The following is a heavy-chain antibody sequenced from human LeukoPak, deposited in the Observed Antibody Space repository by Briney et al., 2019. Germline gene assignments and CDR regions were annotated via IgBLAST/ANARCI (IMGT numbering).Heavy chain of an antibody. CDR1: GGSISSYD. Sequence: SETLSLTCTVSGGSISSYDWSWVWQPAGKGLEWIGRIYTSGSTNYNPSLKSRVTMSVDTSKNQFSLKLSSVTAADTAVYYCARVLFVDSNWFDPWGQGTLVTVSS. V-gene: IGHV4-4*07. CDR2: IYTSGST. J-gene: IGHJ5*02. CDR3: ARVLFVDSNWFDP. D-gene: IGHD3/OR15-3a*01.